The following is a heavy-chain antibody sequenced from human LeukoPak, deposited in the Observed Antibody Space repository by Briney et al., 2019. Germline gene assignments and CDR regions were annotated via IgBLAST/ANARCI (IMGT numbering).Heavy chain of an antibody. CDR3: ARDRGIAARPGLDY. CDR1: GYTFTSYG. D-gene: IGHD6-6*01. CDR2: ISAYNGNT. V-gene: IGHV1-18*01. J-gene: IGHJ4*02. Sequence: GASVKVSCKASGYTFTSYGISWVWQAPGQGLEWMGWISAYNGNTNYAQKLQGRVTMTTDTSTSTAYMELRSLRSDDTAVYYCARDRGIAARPGLDYWGQGTLVTVSS.